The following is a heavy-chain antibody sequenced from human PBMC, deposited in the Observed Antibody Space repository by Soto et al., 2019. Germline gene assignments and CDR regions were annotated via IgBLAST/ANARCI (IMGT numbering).Heavy chain of an antibody. CDR1: GFTFSSYA. CDR3: AKEEVAVAGTGLRYYGMDV. CDR2: ISYDGSNK. Sequence: GGSLRLSCAASGFTFSSYAMHWVRQAPGKGLEWVAVISYDGSNKYYADSVKGRFTISRDNSKNTLYLQMNSLRAEDTTVYYCAKEEVAVAGTGLRYYGMDVWGQGTTVTVSS. J-gene: IGHJ6*02. D-gene: IGHD6-19*01. V-gene: IGHV3-30*04.